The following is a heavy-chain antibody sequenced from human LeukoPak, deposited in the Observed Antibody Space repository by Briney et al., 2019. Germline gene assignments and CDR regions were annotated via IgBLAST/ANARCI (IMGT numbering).Heavy chain of an antibody. J-gene: IGHJ4*02. CDR2: ISAYNGNT. CDR1: GYTFTSYG. V-gene: IGHV1-18*04. Sequence: ASVKVSCKASGYTFTSYGISWVRRAPGQGLEWMGWISAYNGNTNYAQKLQGRVTMTTDTSTSTAYMELRSLRSDDTAVYYCARDRYSSSWANFDYWGQGTLVTVSS. CDR3: ARDRYSSSWANFDY. D-gene: IGHD6-13*01.